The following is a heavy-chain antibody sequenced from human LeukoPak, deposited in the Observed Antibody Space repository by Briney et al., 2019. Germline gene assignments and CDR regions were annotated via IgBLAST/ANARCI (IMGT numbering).Heavy chain of an antibody. D-gene: IGHD3-3*01. CDR3: ARDPGVVAFHYLDY. V-gene: IGHV4-39*02. J-gene: IGHJ4*02. Sequence: PSETLSLTCTVSGGSISSSSYYWGWIRQPPGKGLEWIGSIYYSGSTYYNPSLKSRVTISVDTSKNQFSLKLSSVTAADTAVYYCARDPGVVAFHYLDYWGQGTLVTVSS. CDR2: IYYSGST. CDR1: GGSISSSSYY.